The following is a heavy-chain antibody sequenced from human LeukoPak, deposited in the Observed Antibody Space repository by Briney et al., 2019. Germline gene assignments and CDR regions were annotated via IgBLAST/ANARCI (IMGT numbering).Heavy chain of an antibody. V-gene: IGHV3-43*01. CDR3: ASGRHDFLH. D-gene: IGHD3/OR15-3a*01. CDR2: ISWNAGT. Sequence: PGGSLRLSCAASGFTFDDYTMHWVRQAPGKGLEWVSLISWNAGTYYGDSVKGRFTISRDNTKNSLYLQMNSLRVEDTAVYYCASGRHDFLHWGQGTLVTVSS. J-gene: IGHJ4*02. CDR1: GFTFDDYT.